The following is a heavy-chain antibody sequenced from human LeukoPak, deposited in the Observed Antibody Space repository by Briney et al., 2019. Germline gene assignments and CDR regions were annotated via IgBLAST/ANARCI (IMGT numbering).Heavy chain of an antibody. J-gene: IGHJ3*02. CDR3: ARALVAGVTLNALDI. D-gene: IGHD2-15*01. V-gene: IGHV3-74*01. CDR1: GCSFSSYW. Sequence: PGGSLRLSCAASGCSFSSYWMHWVRQAPGKGLVWVARIQYDGSTTNYADSVKGRFTISRDNAKKTLYVQMNSLRAEDTAVYYCARALVAGVTLNALDIWGQGTMVTVSS. CDR2: IQYDGSTT.